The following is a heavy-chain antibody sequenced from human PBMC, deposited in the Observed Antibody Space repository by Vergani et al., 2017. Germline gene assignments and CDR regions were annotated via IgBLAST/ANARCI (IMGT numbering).Heavy chain of an antibody. J-gene: IGHJ6*02. D-gene: IGHD5-24*01. Sequence: QVQLQESGPGLVKPSGTLSLTCAVSGGSISSSNWWSWVRQPPGKGLEWMGIIYPGDSDTRYSPSFQGQVTISADKSISTAYLQWSSLKASDTAMYYCARHGGRDGYNSPQTYYYYGMDVWGQGTTVTVSS. CDR3: ARHGGRDGYNSPQTYYYYGMDV. CDR2: IYPGDSDT. CDR1: GGSISSSNW. V-gene: IGHV4-4*02.